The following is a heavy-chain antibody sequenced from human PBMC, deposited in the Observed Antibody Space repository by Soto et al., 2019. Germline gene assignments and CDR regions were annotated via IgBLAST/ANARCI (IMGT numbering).Heavy chain of an antibody. D-gene: IGHD6-13*01. V-gene: IGHV1-46*01. Sequence: ASVKVSCKASGYTFTSYYMHWVRQAPGQGLEWMGIINPSGGSTSYAQKFQGRVTMTRDTSTSTVYMELSSLRSEDTAVYYCATHRRIAAAGVDYDYYGMDAWGQGTTVTVSS. J-gene: IGHJ6*02. CDR3: ATHRRIAAAGVDYDYYGMDA. CDR1: GYTFTSYY. CDR2: INPSGGST.